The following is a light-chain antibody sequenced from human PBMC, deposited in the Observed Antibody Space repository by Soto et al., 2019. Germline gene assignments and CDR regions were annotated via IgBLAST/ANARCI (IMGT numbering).Light chain of an antibody. CDR2: DVS. Sequence: EIVLTQSPGTLSLSPGERATLSCRASQSVSSAYLAWYQQKPGQAPRLLIYDVSSRATGIPDRFSGSGTETDFTLSITRLEPEDFAVYYCQQYGRSPFNFGQGTRLEI. V-gene: IGKV3-20*01. CDR1: QSVSSAY. J-gene: IGKJ5*01. CDR3: QQYGRSPFN.